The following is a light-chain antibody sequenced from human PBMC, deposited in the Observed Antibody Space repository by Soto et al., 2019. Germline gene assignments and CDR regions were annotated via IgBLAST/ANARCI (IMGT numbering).Light chain of an antibody. CDR3: QQYNDLSRT. CDR2: KAS. V-gene: IGKV1-5*03. CDR1: QSISSW. J-gene: IGKJ1*01. Sequence: DIQMTQSPSTLSASVGDRVTITCRASQSISSWLAWYQQKPGKAPKLLIYKASSLQSGVPSRFSGSGSGTEFILTIDSLQPDDFATYYCQQYNDLSRTFGQGTKVDTK.